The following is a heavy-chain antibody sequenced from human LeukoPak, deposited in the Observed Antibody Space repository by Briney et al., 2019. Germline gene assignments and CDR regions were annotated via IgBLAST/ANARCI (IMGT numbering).Heavy chain of an antibody. Sequence: GGSLRPSCAASGFTFSDYYMSWIRQAPGKGLEWVSYISSSSSYTNYADSVKGRFTISRDNAKNSLYLQMNSLRAEDTAVYYCARDPAGNTVRYFDYWGQGTLVTVSS. CDR1: GFTFSDYY. D-gene: IGHD4-17*01. CDR2: ISSSSSYT. J-gene: IGHJ4*02. V-gene: IGHV3-11*06. CDR3: ARDPAGNTVRYFDY.